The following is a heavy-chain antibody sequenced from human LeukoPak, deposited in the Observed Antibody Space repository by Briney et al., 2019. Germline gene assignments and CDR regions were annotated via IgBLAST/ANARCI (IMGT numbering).Heavy chain of an antibody. CDR3: ARDSGAFDI. CDR1: GGSFSGYS. J-gene: IGHJ3*02. D-gene: IGHD3-10*01. V-gene: IGHV4-34*01. CDR2: INHSGST. Sequence: SETLSLTCAVYGGSFSGYSWTWIRQPPGKGLEWIGEINHSGSTNYYPSLKSRVTISLDTSKNQFSLRLSSVTAADTAVYYCARDSGAFDIWGQGTMVTVSS.